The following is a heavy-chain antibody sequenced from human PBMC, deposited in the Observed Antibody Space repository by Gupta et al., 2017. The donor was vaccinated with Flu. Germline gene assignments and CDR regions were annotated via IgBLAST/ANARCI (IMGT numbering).Heavy chain of an antibody. J-gene: IGHJ5*02. V-gene: IGHV4-61*02. CDR1: GGSISSGSYY. Sequence: QVQLQESGPGLVKPSQTLSLTCTVSGGSISSGSYYWSWIRQPAGKGLEWIGRIYTSGSTNYNPSLKSRVTISVDTSKNQFSLKLSSVTAADTAVYYCARGIVVVPAATLYNWFDPWGQGTLVTVSS. CDR2: IYTSGST. D-gene: IGHD2-2*01. CDR3: ARGIVVVPAATLYNWFDP.